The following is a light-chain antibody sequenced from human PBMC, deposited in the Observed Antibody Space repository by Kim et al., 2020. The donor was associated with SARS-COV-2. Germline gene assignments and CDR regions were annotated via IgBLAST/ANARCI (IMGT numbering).Light chain of an antibody. Sequence: DMQMTQSPSTLSASVGDRVTITCRASQSISSWLAWYQQKPGKAPKLLIYKASSLESGVPSRFSGSGSGTEFTLTISSLQPDDFATYYCQQYNGLFGQGTKLEI. V-gene: IGKV1-5*03. J-gene: IGKJ2*01. CDR1: QSISSW. CDR2: KAS. CDR3: QQYNGL.